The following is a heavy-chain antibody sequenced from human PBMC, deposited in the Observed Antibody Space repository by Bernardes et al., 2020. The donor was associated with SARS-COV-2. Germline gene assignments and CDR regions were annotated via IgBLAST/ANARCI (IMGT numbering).Heavy chain of an antibody. J-gene: IGHJ4*02. CDR2: ISRGGTSR. V-gene: IGHV3-48*03. CDR3: AREAGLPFDY. CDR1: GFTFSSYE. Sequence: VGSLLLSCAAAGFTFSSYEMNWVRQAPGKGLEWLSYISRGGTSRYYADSVKGRFTISRDDAKDSVYLQMNSLRAEDTAVYYCAREAGLPFDYWGQGTLVTVSS.